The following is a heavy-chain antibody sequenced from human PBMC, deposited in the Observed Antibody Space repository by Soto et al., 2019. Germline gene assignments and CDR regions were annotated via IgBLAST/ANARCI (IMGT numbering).Heavy chain of an antibody. CDR2: ISWNSGSI. CDR1: GFTFDDYA. J-gene: IGHJ4*02. CDR3: AKDIKGSSGWSAYYFDY. D-gene: IGHD6-19*01. V-gene: IGHV3-9*01. Sequence: EVQLVESGGGLVQPGRSLRLSCAASGFTFDDYAMHWVRQAPGKGLEWVSGISWNSGSIGYADSVKGRFTISRDNAKNSLYLQMNSLRAEDTALYYCAKDIKGSSGWSAYYFDYWGQGTLVTVSS.